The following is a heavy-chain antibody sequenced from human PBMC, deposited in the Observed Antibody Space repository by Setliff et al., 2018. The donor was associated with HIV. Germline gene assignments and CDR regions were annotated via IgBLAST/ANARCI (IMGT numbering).Heavy chain of an antibody. CDR3: ARGISTNAYWHGAPYNWFDP. CDR1: GGSFSGYY. CDR2: INHSGST. J-gene: IGHJ5*02. Sequence: PSETLSLTCAVYGGSFSGYYWSWIRQPPGKGLEWIGEINHSGSTNYNPSLKSRVTIPVDPSKNQFSLKLTSVTAADTAIYYCARGISTNAYWHGAPYNWFDPWGQGILVTVSS. V-gene: IGHV4-34*01. D-gene: IGHD3-16*01.